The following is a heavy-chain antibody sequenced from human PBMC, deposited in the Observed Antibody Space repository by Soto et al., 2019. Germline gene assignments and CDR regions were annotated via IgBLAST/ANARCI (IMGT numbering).Heavy chain of an antibody. V-gene: IGHV3-33*01. D-gene: IGHD3-9*01. CDR2: IWYDGSNK. CDR3: ARDRATYSDWFDWYFDL. J-gene: IGHJ2*01. CDR1: GFTFSSYG. Sequence: QVQLVESGGGVVQPGRSLRLSCAASGFTFSSYGMHWVRQAPGKGLEWVAVIWYDGSNKYYADSVKGRFTISRDNSKNTLHLQMNSLRADDTAVYYCARDRATYSDWFDWYFDLWGRGTLVTVSS.